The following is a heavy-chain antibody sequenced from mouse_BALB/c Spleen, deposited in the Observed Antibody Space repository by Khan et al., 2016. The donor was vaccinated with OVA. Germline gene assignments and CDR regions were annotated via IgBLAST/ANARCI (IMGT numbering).Heavy chain of an antibody. CDR1: GYSITTDYA. CDR3: ARVYGGDFDY. V-gene: IGHV3-2*02. D-gene: IGHD1-1*01. CDR2: ISYSGNT. Sequence: VQLKELGPGLVKPSQSLSLTCTVTGYSITTDYAWNWIRQFPGNKLEWMGYISYSGNTKYNPSLKSRISITRDTSKNQFFLQLKSVTTEDTARYYCARVYGGDFDYGGQGTTLTVSS. J-gene: IGHJ2*01.